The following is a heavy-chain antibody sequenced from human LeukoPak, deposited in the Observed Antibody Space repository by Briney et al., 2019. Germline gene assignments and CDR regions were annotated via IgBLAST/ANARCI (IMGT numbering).Heavy chain of an antibody. CDR3: ARDSLRYFNWLHDAFDI. CDR1: GFTFSDYY. D-gene: IGHD3-9*01. Sequence: GGSLRLSCAASGFTFSDYYMSWIRQAPGKGLEWVSSISSSSSYTNYADSVKGRFTISRDNAKNSLYLQMNSLRAEDTAVYYCARDSLRYFNWLHDAFDIWGQGTMVTVSS. CDR2: ISSSSSYT. J-gene: IGHJ3*02. V-gene: IGHV3-11*06.